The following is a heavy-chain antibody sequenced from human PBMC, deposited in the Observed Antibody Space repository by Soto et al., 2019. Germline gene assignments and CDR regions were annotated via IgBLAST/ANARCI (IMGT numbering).Heavy chain of an antibody. CDR1: GDTFNFYS. CDR2: INPILSMS. J-gene: IGHJ4*02. Sequence: QVQLVQSGADVQRPGSSVRVSCKASGDTFNFYSINXVRQXXGLGLQWMGRINPILSMSNYAPRFQGRVTMTADKSTSTAYMELSSLRSEDTAMYYCATSYGSGYRAFDSWGQGALVTVSS. V-gene: IGHV1-69*02. D-gene: IGHD3-10*01. CDR3: ATSYGSGYRAFDS.